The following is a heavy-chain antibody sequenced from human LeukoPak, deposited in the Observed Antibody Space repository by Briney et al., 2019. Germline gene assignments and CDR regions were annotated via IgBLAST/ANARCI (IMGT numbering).Heavy chain of an antibody. J-gene: IGHJ4*02. V-gene: IGHV1-69*04. CDR1: GGTFSSYA. CDR2: IIPILGIA. Sequence: GASVKVSCKASGGTFSSYAISWVRQAPGQGLEWMGRIIPILGIANYAQKFQGRVTITADKSTSTAYMELSSLRSEDTAVYYCAREAESYSSSSYFDYWGQGTLVTVSS. CDR3: AREAESYSSSSYFDY. D-gene: IGHD6-6*01.